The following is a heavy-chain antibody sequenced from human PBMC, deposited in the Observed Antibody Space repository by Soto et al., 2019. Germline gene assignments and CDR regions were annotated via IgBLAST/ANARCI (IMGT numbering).Heavy chain of an antibody. Sequence: ALVKVSCKASGYTFTSYGISWVRQAPGQGLEWMGWISAYNGNTNYAQKLQGRVTMTTDTSTSTAYMELRSLRSDDTAVYYCARVEVLLWFGELTHAFDIWGQGTMVTVSS. CDR1: GYTFTSYG. D-gene: IGHD3-10*01. CDR2: ISAYNGNT. V-gene: IGHV1-18*01. CDR3: ARVEVLLWFGELTHAFDI. J-gene: IGHJ3*02.